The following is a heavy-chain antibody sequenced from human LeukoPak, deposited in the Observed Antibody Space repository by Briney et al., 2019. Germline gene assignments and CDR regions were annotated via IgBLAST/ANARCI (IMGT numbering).Heavy chain of an antibody. CDR1: GFTFSSYW. CDR2: IDGDGSST. Sequence: GGSLRLSCAASGFTFSSYWTQWVRQAPGKGLVWVSRIDGDGSSTNYADSVKGRFTIFRDNSKNTLYLQMNSLTAEDTAVYYCARGYSSLDPWGQGTLVTVSS. CDR3: ARGYSSLDP. V-gene: IGHV3-74*01. D-gene: IGHD6-19*01. J-gene: IGHJ5*02.